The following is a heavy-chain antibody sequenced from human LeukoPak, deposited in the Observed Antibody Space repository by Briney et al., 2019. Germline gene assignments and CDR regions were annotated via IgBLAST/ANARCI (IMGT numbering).Heavy chain of an antibody. D-gene: IGHD3-10*01. CDR3: ARGGQGSGSSHFDY. V-gene: IGHV1-46*01. J-gene: IGHJ4*02. CDR1: GYTITSYY. Sequence: ASVKVSRKASGYTITSYYLHWVRQAPGQGRERMRIINPSGGSTSYAQKFQGRVTMTRDTSTSTVYMELSSLRSEDTAVYYCARGGQGSGSSHFDYWGQGTLVTVSS. CDR2: INPSGGST.